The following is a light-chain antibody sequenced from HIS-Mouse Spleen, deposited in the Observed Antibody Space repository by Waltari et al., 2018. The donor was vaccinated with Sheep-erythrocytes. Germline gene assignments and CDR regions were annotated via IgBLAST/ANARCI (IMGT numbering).Light chain of an antibody. Sequence: QSALTQPASVSGSPGQSITIPCTGTSRDVGSYNLVSWYQQHPGNAPKLMIYEGSKPPSGVSNRFSGSKSGNTASLTISGLQAEDEADYYCCSYAGSSTPWVFGGGTKLTVL. CDR3: CSYAGSSTPWV. CDR1: SRDVGSYNL. CDR2: EGS. V-gene: IGLV2-23*01. J-gene: IGLJ3*02.